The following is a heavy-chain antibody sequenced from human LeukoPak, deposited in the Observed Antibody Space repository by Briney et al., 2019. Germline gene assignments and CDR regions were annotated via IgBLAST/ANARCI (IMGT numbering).Heavy chain of an antibody. CDR1: GFTFSTYG. D-gene: IGHD2-2*01. J-gene: IGHJ6*03. V-gene: IGHV3-33*06. Sequence: GRSLRLSCAASGFTFSTYGIHWVRQAPDKGLEWVALIWYDGSNKHYADSVKGRFTISRDNSKNTLYLQMNSLRAEDTAVYYCAKAGGYCSSTSCPPYYYYMDVWGTGTTVTVSS. CDR2: IWYDGSNK. CDR3: AKAGGYCSSTSCPPYYYYMDV.